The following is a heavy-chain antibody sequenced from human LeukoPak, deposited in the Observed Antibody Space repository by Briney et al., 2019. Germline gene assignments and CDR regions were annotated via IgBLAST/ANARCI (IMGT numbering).Heavy chain of an antibody. D-gene: IGHD1-14*01. Sequence: ASVKVPCKASGYTFTSYAMHWVRQAPGQRLEWMGWINAGNGNTKYSQKFQGRVTITRDTSASTAYMELSSLRSEDTAVYYCARESVGTSHYYYGMDVWGQGTTVTVSS. CDR3: ARESVGTSHYYYGMDV. CDR1: GYTFTSYA. CDR2: INAGNGNT. J-gene: IGHJ6*02. V-gene: IGHV1-3*01.